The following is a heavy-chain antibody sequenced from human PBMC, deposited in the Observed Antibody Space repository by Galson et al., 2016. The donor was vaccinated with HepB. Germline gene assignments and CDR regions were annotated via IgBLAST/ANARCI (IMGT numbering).Heavy chain of an antibody. D-gene: IGHD6-13*01. Sequence: SLRLSCAASGFTFSGYGMNWVRQAPGKGLEWISYISSRSNTIYYADSVKGRFSISRDTAKNSLYLQMNSLRDEDTAVYYCVRDRPTMYSNSWAYYYYGMDVWGQGTTVTVSS. CDR3: VRDRPTMYSNSWAYYYYGMDV. CDR1: GFTFSGYG. CDR2: ISSRSNTI. V-gene: IGHV3-48*02. J-gene: IGHJ6*02.